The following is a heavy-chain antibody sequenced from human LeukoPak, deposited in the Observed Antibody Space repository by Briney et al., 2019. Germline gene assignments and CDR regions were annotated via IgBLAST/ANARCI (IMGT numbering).Heavy chain of an antibody. J-gene: IGHJ4*02. D-gene: IGHD6-6*01. V-gene: IGHV4-38-2*02. CDR2: VYHGGSS. Sequence: IPAETLSLTCTVSGYSISSGFDWGWIRQPPGKGLEWIGNVYHGGSSYYNPSLKSRVTISVDRSKNQFSLNLYSVTAADTAVYYCARRVGSSDCFDYWGQGTLVTVSS. CDR1: GYSISSGFD. CDR3: ARRVGSSDCFDY.